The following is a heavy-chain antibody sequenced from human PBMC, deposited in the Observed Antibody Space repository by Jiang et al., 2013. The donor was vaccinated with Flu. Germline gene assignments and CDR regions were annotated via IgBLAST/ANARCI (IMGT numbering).Heavy chain of an antibody. D-gene: IGHD2-2*01. CDR1: GGSISSGSYY. Sequence: PGLVKPSQTLSLTCTVSGGSISSGSYYWSWIRQPAGKGLEWIGRIYTSGSTNYNPSLKSRVTISVDTSKNQFSLKLSSVTAADTAVYYCARDWYVVVPAAMGLEPTHYYYGMDVWGQGTTVTVSS. CDR2: IYTSGST. V-gene: IGHV4-61*02. CDR3: ARDWYVVVPAAMGLEPTHYYYGMDV. J-gene: IGHJ6*02.